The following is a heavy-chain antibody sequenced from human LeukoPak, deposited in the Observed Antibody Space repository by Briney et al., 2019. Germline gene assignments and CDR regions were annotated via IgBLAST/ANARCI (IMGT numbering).Heavy chain of an antibody. V-gene: IGHV3-7*01. CDR2: IKQDGSKK. Sequence: GGSLRLSCVASGFPFSSYWMTWVRQAPGKGLEWVANIKQDGSKKSYVDSVKGRFTISRDNAKSTLYLQMNSLRAEDTAVYHCVIQISGVVTWGQGTLVTVSS. J-gene: IGHJ4*02. CDR1: GFPFSSYW. CDR3: VIQISGVVT. D-gene: IGHD3-3*01.